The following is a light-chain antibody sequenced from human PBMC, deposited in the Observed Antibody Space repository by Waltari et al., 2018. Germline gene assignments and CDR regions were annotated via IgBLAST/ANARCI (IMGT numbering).Light chain of an antibody. CDR2: AAS. CDR3: QQSYSAPGT. V-gene: IGKV1-39*01. CDR1: QSISNY. Sequence: DIQMTQSPSSLSASVGGSVTITCRASQSISNYLNWYQQNPGKVPNLLIYAASSLQSGVPSRFTGSGSGTDFTLTITSLQPEDFAIYYCQQSYSAPGTFGQGP. J-gene: IGKJ1*01.